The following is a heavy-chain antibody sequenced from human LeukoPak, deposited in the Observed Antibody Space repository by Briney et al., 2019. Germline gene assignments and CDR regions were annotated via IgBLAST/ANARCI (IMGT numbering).Heavy chain of an antibody. J-gene: IGHJ4*02. Sequence: GGSLRLSCAASGFTFSSYAMSWVRQAPGKGLEWVSAISGSGGSTYYADSVKGRFTISRDNSKNTLYLQMNRLRAEDTAVYYCAKMNGHFGTYESHFDYWGQGTLVTVSS. CDR3: AKMNGHFGTYESHFDY. CDR1: GFTFSSYA. V-gene: IGHV3-23*01. D-gene: IGHD1-26*01. CDR2: ISGSGGST.